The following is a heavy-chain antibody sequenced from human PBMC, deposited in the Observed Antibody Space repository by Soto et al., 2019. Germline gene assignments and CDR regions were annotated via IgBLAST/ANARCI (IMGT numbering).Heavy chain of an antibody. CDR3: GRDGGYQRFDY. CDR2: INPSGGNI. Sequence: QVQLVQSGAEVKKPGASVKVSCKASGYTFTTYYIHWVRQAPGQGLEGMGRINPSGGNITYAQKFQGSATITRDTSTSTVYMELSSLSSEGAAVYYCGRDGGYQRFDYWGEGALVTVSP. CDR1: GYTFTTYY. J-gene: IGHJ4*02. V-gene: IGHV1-46*03. D-gene: IGHD2-2*01.